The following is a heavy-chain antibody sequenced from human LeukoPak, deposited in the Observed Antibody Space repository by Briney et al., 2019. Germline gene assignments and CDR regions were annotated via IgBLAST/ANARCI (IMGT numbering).Heavy chain of an antibody. CDR3: XREYSYGYLDY. Sequence: GGSLRLSCAASGFTFNTYAMNWVRQAPGKGLEWVSSISSNGNYIYYADSLKGRFTISRDNANNSLYVQMNSLRAEDTAVYYCXREYSYGYLDYWGQGTLVTVSS. D-gene: IGHD5-18*01. CDR1: GFTFNTYA. V-gene: IGHV3-21*01. CDR2: ISSNGNYI. J-gene: IGHJ4*02.